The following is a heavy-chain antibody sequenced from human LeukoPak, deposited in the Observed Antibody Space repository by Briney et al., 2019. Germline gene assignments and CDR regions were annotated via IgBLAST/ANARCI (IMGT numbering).Heavy chain of an antibody. Sequence: QPGGSLRLSCAVSGMTFERHGMHWVRQPPGKGLEWLAFIKYDGSRTDYEDSVKGRFTVSRDNSKNTLYLQMDSLRAEDTAVYYCAKDEGYSNPGGVDYWGQGTLVTVSS. CDR3: AKDEGYSNPGGVDY. V-gene: IGHV3-30*02. J-gene: IGHJ4*02. CDR2: IKYDGSRT. CDR1: GMTFERHG. D-gene: IGHD4-11*01.